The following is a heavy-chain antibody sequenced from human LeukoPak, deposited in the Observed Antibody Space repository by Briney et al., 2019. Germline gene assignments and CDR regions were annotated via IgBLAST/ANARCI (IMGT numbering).Heavy chain of an antibody. D-gene: IGHD3-10*01. J-gene: IGHJ4*02. CDR2: IYTSGST. CDR1: GGSISSYY. V-gene: IGHV4-4*07. CDR3: ARHVSYYGSGSYYNR. Sequence: PSETLSLTCTVSGGSISSYYWSWIRQPAGKGLEWIGRIYTSGSTNYNPSLKSRVTMSVDTSKNQFSLKLSSMTAADTAVYYCARHVSYYGSGSYYNRWGQGTLVTVSS.